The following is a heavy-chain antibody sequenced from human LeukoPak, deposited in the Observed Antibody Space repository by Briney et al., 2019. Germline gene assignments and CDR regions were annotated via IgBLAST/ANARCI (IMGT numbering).Heavy chain of an antibody. CDR1: GFTFSSYG. Sequence: GGSLRLSCAASGFTFSSYGMHWVRQAPGKGLEWVAVIWYDGSNKYYADSVKGRFTISRDNSKNTLYLQMNSLRAEDTAVYYCARGVYCSGGSCYCLVCGWFDPWGQGTLVTVSS. CDR2: IWYDGSNK. V-gene: IGHV3-33*01. D-gene: IGHD2-15*01. J-gene: IGHJ5*02. CDR3: ARGVYCSGGSCYCLVCGWFDP.